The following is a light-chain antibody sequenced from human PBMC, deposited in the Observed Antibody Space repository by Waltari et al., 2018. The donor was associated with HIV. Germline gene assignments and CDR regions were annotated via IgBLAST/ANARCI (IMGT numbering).Light chain of an antibody. CDR3: AAWDGSLSAYVL. CDR1: SSNIGSNY. CDR2: RNN. J-gene: IGLJ2*01. V-gene: IGLV1-47*01. Sequence: QSVLTQPPSASGTPGQRVTISCSGSSSNIGSNYVYWYQQLPGTAPKLLIYRNNQRPSGVPDRFPGSESGTSASLAISGLRSDDEADYYCAAWDGSLSAYVLFGGGTKLTVL.